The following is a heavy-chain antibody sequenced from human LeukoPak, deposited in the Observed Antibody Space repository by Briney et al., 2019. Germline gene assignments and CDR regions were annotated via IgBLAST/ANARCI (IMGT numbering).Heavy chain of an antibody. CDR2: ISSSSSYI. V-gene: IGHV3-21*01. CDR1: GFTFSSYS. Sequence: PGGSLRLSCAASGFTFSSYSMNWVRQAPGKGLEWVSSISSSSSYIYYADSVKGRFTISRDNAKNSLYLQMNSLRAEDTAVYYCAREYLSHDAFDIWGQGTMVAVSS. D-gene: IGHD2/OR15-2a*01. CDR3: AREYLSHDAFDI. J-gene: IGHJ3*02.